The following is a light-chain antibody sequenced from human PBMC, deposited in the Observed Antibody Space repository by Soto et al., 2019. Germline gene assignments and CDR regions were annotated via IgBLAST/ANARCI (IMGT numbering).Light chain of an antibody. J-gene: IGLJ1*01. CDR2: EVN. CDR3: NPYTNTYTFV. V-gene: IGLV2-14*01. Sequence: QSVLTQPASVSGSPGQSITISCTGTNSDVGAYNYVSWYQQRPGKAPKLIIYEVNHRPSDVSNRFSGSKSGYTASLTISGLQPEDEADYYCNPYTNTYTFVLGTGTKVTVL. CDR1: NSDVGAYNY.